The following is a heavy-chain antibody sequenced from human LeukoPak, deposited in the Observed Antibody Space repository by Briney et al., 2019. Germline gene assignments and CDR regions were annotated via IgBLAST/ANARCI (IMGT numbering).Heavy chain of an antibody. CDR1: GFTFDDYG. D-gene: IGHD5-18*01. J-gene: IGHJ5*02. CDR3: ARDRGVDTAMVNWFDP. Sequence: GSLRLSCAASGFTFDDYGMSWVRQVPGKGLEWVSGINWNGGSTGYADSVKGRFTISRDNAKNSLYLQMNSLRAEDTALYYCARDRGVDTAMVNWFDPWGQGTLVTVSS. V-gene: IGHV3-20*04. CDR2: INWNGGST.